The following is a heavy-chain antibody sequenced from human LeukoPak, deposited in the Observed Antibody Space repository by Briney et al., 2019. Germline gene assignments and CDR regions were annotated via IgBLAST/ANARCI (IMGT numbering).Heavy chain of an antibody. CDR3: ATSKVPREYCSATSCYSGFGAFDI. J-gene: IGHJ3*02. CDR2: ISGGTT. Sequence: PGGSLRLSCAASGFTFSSFAMMWLRQAPGKGLEWVSAISGGTTLYADSVKGRFTISRDNSKNTLYPQMNSLRTEDTAVYYCATSKVPREYCSATSCYSGFGAFDIWGQGTMVTVSS. V-gene: IGHV3-23*01. D-gene: IGHD2-2*01. CDR1: GFTFSSFA.